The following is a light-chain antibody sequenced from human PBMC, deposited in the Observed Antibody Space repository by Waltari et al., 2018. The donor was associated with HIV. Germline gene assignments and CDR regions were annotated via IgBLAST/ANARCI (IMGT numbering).Light chain of an antibody. CDR2: NDN. J-gene: IGLJ3*02. Sequence: QSVLTQSPSASGTPGQRVTISCSGSSSNIGINTINWFQQRPGTAPKRLLCNDNERPSGVPDLVSGSKSGTSASLAISGLQSEDEANYYCAAWDVTLHGWVLGGGTKVTVL. V-gene: IGLV1-44*01. CDR3: AAWDVTLHGWV. CDR1: SSNIGINT.